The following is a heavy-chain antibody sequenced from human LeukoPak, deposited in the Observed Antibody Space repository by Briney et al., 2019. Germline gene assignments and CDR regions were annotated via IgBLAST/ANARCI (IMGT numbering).Heavy chain of an antibody. CDR2: INSGGDT. J-gene: IGHJ5*02. Sequence: SETLSLTCAVYLDSFSGYSWSWIRQPPGKGLEWIGDINSGGDTNYNPSLKSRVTLSVDTSKNQFSLRLTSVTAADTAMYYCARHRCSGGSCYPMNWFDPWGQGTLVTVSS. V-gene: IGHV4-34*01. D-gene: IGHD2-15*01. CDR3: ARHRCSGGSCYPMNWFDP. CDR1: LDSFSGYS.